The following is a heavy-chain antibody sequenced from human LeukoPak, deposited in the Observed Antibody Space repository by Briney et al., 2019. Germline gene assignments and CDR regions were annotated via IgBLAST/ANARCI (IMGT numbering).Heavy chain of an antibody. Sequence: GSLRLSCAASGFTFSSYGMSWVRQAPGKGLEWVSAISGSGGSTYYADSVKGRFTISRDNSKNTLYLQMNSLRAEDTAVYYCAKDSWLTYYYDSSGYSPHDYWGQGTLVTVSS. J-gene: IGHJ4*02. V-gene: IGHV3-23*01. D-gene: IGHD3-22*01. CDR1: GFTFSSYG. CDR2: ISGSGGST. CDR3: AKDSWLTYYYDSSGYSPHDY.